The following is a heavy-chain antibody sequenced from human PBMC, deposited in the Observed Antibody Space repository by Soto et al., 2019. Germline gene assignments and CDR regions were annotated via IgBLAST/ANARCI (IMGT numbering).Heavy chain of an antibody. V-gene: IGHV3-23*01. CDR1: GFTFSNCA. Sequence: PGGSLRLSCEASGFTFSNCAMSWVRQGPGKGLEWVSGISGTGRSTFYADSVKDRFTISRDNSKNTVYLQMSSLRAEDTAVYFCAKGNTSGWYFFDYWGQGTLVTVSS. CDR2: ISGTGRST. D-gene: IGHD6-19*01. J-gene: IGHJ4*02. CDR3: AKGNTSGWYFFDY.